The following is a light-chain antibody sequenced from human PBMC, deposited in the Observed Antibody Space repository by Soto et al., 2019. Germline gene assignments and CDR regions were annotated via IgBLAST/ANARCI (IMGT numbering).Light chain of an antibody. J-gene: IGKJ2*01. Sequence: EIVLTQSPGILSLSPGERASLSCRASQSISSRYLAWYQQKPGQAPRLLLYGASNRASGIPDRFSGSGSGTDFTLTIRRLEPEDFAVYFCQQYGRSPPFSFGQGAKVE. CDR1: QSISSRY. CDR3: QQYGRSPPFS. CDR2: GAS. V-gene: IGKV3-20*01.